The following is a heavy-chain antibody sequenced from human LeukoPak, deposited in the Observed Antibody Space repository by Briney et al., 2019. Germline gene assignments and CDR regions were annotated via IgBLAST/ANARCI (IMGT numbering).Heavy chain of an antibody. CDR1: GFTFSSYA. D-gene: IGHD6-19*01. Sequence: PGGSLRLSCAASGFTFSSYAMSWVRQAPGKGLEWVSAISGSGGSTYYADSVKGRFTISRDNSKNTLYLQMNSLRAEDTAVYYCAKDPYSSGWSNYYYGMDVWGQGTTVTVSS. CDR2: ISGSGGST. V-gene: IGHV3-23*01. J-gene: IGHJ6*02. CDR3: AKDPYSSGWSNYYYGMDV.